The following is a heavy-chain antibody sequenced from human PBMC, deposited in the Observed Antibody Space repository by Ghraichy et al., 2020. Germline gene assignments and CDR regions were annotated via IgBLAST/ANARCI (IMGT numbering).Heavy chain of an antibody. V-gene: IGHV3-30-3*01. CDR1: GFTFSSYA. D-gene: IGHD1-26*01. CDR2: ISYDGSNK. Sequence: GGSLRLSCAASGFTFSSYAMHWVRQAPGKGLEWVAVISYDGSNKYYADSVKGRFTISRDNSKNTLYLQMNSLRAEDTAVYYCARSLVSGSYSDAFDIWGQGTMVTVSS. CDR3: ARSLVSGSYSDAFDI. J-gene: IGHJ3*02.